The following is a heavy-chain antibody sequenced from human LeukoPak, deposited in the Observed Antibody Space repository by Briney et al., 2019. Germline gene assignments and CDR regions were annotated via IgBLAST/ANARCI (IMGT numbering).Heavy chain of an antibody. CDR3: ARARNEILAGYYSFDY. V-gene: IGHV4-31*03. Sequence: SETLSLTCTVSGGSISSDGYYWTWIRQHPGKGLEWIGYIYYSGSSYYNPSLKSRVTISVDTSENQFSLKLSSVTAADTAVYYCARARNEILAGYYSFDYWGQGILVTVSP. J-gene: IGHJ4*02. D-gene: IGHD3-9*01. CDR1: GGSISSDGYY. CDR2: IYYSGSS.